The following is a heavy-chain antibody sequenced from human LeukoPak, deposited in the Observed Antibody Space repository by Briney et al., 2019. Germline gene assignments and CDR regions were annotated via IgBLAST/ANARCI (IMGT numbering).Heavy chain of an antibody. CDR3: ARGPIVVVPAALGFAFHI. V-gene: IGHV4-59*12. CDR1: GGSISSYY. CDR2: IYYSGST. D-gene: IGHD2-2*01. J-gene: IGHJ3*02. Sequence: SETLSLTCTVSGGSISSYYWSWIRQPPGKGLEWIGYIYYSGSTNYNPSLKSRVTISVDTSKNQFSLKLSSVTAADTAVYYCARGPIVVVPAALGFAFHIWGQGTMVTVSS.